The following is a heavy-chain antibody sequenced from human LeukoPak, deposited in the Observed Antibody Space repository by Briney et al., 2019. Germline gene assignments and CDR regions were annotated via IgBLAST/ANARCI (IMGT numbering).Heavy chain of an antibody. CDR2: ISGSGGST. Sequence: GGSLRLSCEVSGFAFSSYRMNWVRQAPGKGLEWVSAISGSGGSTYYADSVKGRFTISRDNSKNTLYLQMNSLRAEDTAVYYCAKDGMVDAFDIWGQGTMVTVSS. J-gene: IGHJ3*02. CDR1: GFAFSSYR. CDR3: AKDGMVDAFDI. D-gene: IGHD1-26*01. V-gene: IGHV3-23*01.